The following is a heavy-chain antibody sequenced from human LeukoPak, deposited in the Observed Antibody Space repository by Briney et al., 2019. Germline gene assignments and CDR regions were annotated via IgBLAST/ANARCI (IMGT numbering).Heavy chain of an antibody. CDR2: INHSGST. V-gene: IGHV4-34*01. CDR3: ARERGYFHY. J-gene: IGHJ4*02. D-gene: IGHD3-22*01. Sequence: SETLSLTCAVYGESFSGYYWSWIRQPPGKGLEWIGEINHSGSTNYNPSLKSRVTISVDTSKNQFSLKLSSVTAADTAVYYCARERGYFHYWGQGTLVTVSS. CDR1: GESFSGYY.